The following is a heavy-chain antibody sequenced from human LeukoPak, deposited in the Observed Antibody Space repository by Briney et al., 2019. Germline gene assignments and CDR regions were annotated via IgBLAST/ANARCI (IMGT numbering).Heavy chain of an antibody. V-gene: IGHV3-48*04. CDR3: AREVMGDFDY. CDR2: ITGSSNRI. J-gene: IGHJ4*02. Sequence: GGSLRLSCAASGFTFSPYSMNWIRQAPGKGLEWVSYITGSSNRIHYADSVRGRFTISRDNAKNSLYLQMNSLRAEDTTVYYCAREVMGDFDYWGQGTLVTVSS. CDR1: GFTFSPYS. D-gene: IGHD1-26*01.